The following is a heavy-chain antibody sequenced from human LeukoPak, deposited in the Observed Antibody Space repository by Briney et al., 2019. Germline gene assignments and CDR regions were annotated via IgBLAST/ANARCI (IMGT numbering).Heavy chain of an antibody. Sequence: PGGSLRLSCAASGFTFSSYGMSWVRQAPGKGLEWVSAISGSGGSTYYADSVKGRFTISGDNAKNSLYLQMNSLRAEDTAVYYCARLGRRVAAAGTYYYYYMDVWGKGTTVTVSS. D-gene: IGHD6-13*01. CDR2: ISGSGGST. V-gene: IGHV3-23*01. CDR3: ARLGRRVAAAGTYYYYYMDV. CDR1: GFTFSSYG. J-gene: IGHJ6*03.